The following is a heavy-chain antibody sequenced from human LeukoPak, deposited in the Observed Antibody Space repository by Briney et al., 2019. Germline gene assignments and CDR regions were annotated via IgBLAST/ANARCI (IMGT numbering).Heavy chain of an antibody. V-gene: IGHV4-4*07. Sequence: SETLSLTCTVSGSSIGTYYWNWIRQPAGKGLEWIGRIYTSGSTNYNPSLKSRVTISVDTSKNQFSLKLSSVTAADTAVYYCARVRDASRRWFDPWGQGTLVTVSS. CDR3: ARVRDASRRWFDP. CDR2: IYTSGST. J-gene: IGHJ5*02. CDR1: GSSIGTYY.